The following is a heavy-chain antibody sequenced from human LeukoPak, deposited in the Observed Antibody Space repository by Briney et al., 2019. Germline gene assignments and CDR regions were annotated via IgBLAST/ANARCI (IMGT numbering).Heavy chain of an antibody. D-gene: IGHD3-22*01. CDR3: AKTCFEISYDSSGCFDY. CDR1: GFTFDDYA. Sequence: GRSLRLSCAASGFTFDDYAMHWVRQAPGKGLEWVSGISWNSGSICYADSVKGRFTISRDNAKNSLYLQMNSLRAEDTALYYRAKTCFEISYDSSGCFDYWGQGTLVTVSS. CDR2: ISWNSGSI. J-gene: IGHJ4*02. V-gene: IGHV3-9*01.